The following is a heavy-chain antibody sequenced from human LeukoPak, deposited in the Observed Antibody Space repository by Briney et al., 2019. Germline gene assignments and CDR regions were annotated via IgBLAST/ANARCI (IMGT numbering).Heavy chain of an antibody. V-gene: IGHV3-23*01. Sequence: PGGSLRLSCAASGFTFSYYAMSWVRQSPGRGLEWVSALSGSGGSTYYADSVKGRFTISRDNSKNTLYLQMNSLRAKDTAVYYCGRCTAGSIDYWGREPWSPSPQ. CDR3: GRCTAGSIDY. CDR1: GFTFSYYA. D-gene: IGHD3-10*01. J-gene: IGHJ4*02. CDR2: LSGSGGST.